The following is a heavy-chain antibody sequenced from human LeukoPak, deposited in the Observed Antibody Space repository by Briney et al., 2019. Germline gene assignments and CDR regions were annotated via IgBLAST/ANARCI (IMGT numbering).Heavy chain of an antibody. CDR1: GGTFSSYT. J-gene: IGHJ1*01. Sequence: SVKVSCKASGGTFSSYTISWVRQAPGQGREWMGRIIPILGIANYAQKFQGRVTITADKSTSTAYMALSSLRSEDTAVYYRARGEERITIFGVVTKYFQHWGQGTLVTVSS. CDR3: ARGEERITIFGVVTKYFQH. D-gene: IGHD3-3*01. CDR2: IIPILGIA. V-gene: IGHV1-69*02.